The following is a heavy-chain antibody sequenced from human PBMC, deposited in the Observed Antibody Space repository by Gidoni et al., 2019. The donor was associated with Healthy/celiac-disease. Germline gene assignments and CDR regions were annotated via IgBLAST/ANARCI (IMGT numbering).Heavy chain of an antibody. CDR1: GCTFSSYA. D-gene: IGHD5-18*01. CDR2: ISGSVGST. CDR3: AKGLHYGMDV. J-gene: IGHJ6*02. V-gene: IGHV3-23*01. Sequence: EVQLLESGGGLVQRGGSLRLSCAASGCTFSSYAMRCVLQAPGKGLEWVSVISGSVGSTYYADSVKGRFTISRDNSKNTLYLQMNSLIAEDTALYYCAKGLHYGMDVWGQGTTVTVSS.